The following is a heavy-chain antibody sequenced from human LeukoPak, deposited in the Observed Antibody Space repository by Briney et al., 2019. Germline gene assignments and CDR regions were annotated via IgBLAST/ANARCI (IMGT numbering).Heavy chain of an antibody. V-gene: IGHV3-9*01. CDR3: AKDIGAVAGLYYFDY. Sequence: GGSLRLSCAASGFTFDDYAMHWVRHAPGKGLEWVSGISWNSGSIGYADSVKGRFTISRDSAKNSLYLQMNSLRAEDTALYYCAKDIGAVAGLYYFDYWGQGTLVTVSS. CDR1: GFTFDDYA. J-gene: IGHJ4*02. CDR2: ISWNSGSI. D-gene: IGHD6-19*01.